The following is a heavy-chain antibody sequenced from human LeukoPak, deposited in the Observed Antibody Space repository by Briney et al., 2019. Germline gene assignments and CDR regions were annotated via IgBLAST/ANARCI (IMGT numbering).Heavy chain of an antibody. J-gene: IGHJ6*03. D-gene: IGHD3-3*01. CDR3: AKLVPYEYDFWSGYYPLGYYYMDV. CDR2: ISGYSGSV. Sequence: GGSLSLSCAPSGFTFYDFVMPWVREAPGHGLGGVCGISGYSGSVGYAASVTCRFTISSDYAKQSLYLQMNSLRAEDTAVYYCAKLVPYEYDFWSGYYPLGYYYMDVWGKGTTVTVSS. V-gene: IGHV3-9*01. CDR1: GFTFYDFV.